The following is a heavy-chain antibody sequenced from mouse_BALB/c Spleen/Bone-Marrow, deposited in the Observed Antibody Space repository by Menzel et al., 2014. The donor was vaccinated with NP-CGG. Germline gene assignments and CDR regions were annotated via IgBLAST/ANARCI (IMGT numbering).Heavy chain of an antibody. CDR3: ARHNYDETWFAY. D-gene: IGHD2-4*01. Sequence: EVQRVESGGGLVKPGGSLKLSCAASGFAFSGNDMSWVRQTPEKRLEWVAYISNGGGSTYYPDTVKGRFTISRDNAKNTLYLQMSRLKSEDTAMYYCARHNYDETWFAYWGQGTLVTVSA. V-gene: IGHV5-12-1*01. CDR2: ISNGGGST. CDR1: GFAFSGND. J-gene: IGHJ3*01.